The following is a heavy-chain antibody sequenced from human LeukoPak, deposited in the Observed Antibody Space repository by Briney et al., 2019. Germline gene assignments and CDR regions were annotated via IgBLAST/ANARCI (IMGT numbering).Heavy chain of an antibody. CDR3: ARGGYSYGPDAFDI. V-gene: IGHV3-30-3*01. CDR1: GFTFSSYA. D-gene: IGHD5-18*01. CDR2: ISYDGSNK. J-gene: IGHJ3*02. Sequence: GRSLRLSCAASGFTFSSYAMHWVRQAPGKGLEWVAVISYDGSNKYYADSVKGRFTISRDNSKNTLYLQMNSLRAEDTAVYYCARGGYSYGPDAFDIWGQGTMDTVSS.